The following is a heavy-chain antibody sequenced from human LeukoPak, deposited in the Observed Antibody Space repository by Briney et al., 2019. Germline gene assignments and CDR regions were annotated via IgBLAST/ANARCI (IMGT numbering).Heavy chain of an antibody. CDR2: MNPNSGDT. Sequence: EASVKVSCQPSGYTFTAYNIHWVRQAPGQGLEWIGWMNPNSGDTNYAQNFQGRVTMTRDTSISTAYMELSSLRSDDTAVYFYLRGGGRSYCDYWGQGTPVTVSS. J-gene: IGHJ4*02. D-gene: IGHD2-15*01. CDR1: GYTFTAYN. CDR3: LRGGGRSYCDY. V-gene: IGHV1-2*02.